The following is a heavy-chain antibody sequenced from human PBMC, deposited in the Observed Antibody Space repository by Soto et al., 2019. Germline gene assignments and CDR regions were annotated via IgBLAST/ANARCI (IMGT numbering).Heavy chain of an antibody. D-gene: IGHD2-2*01. CDR1: GFTFSSFA. J-gene: IGHJ4*02. Sequence: QVRLVESGGGVVQPGRSLRLSCVASGFTFSSFALHWVRQAPGKGLDWVALVSYDGNNKFYADSVKGRFTISRDNSKKTLHLQMNGLRPEDTAVYYCATPTSSPYLAYWGQGTLVTVSS. CDR3: ATPTSSPYLAY. CDR2: VSYDGNNK. V-gene: IGHV3-30-3*01.